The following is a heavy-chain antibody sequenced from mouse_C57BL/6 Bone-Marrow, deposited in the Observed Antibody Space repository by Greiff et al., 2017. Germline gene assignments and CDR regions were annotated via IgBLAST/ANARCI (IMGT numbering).Heavy chain of an antibody. CDR1: GFTFSDYG. Sequence: EVQRVESGGGLVKPGGSLKLSCAASGFTFSDYGMHWVRQAPEKGLEWVAYISSGSSTIYYADTVKGRFTISSDKAKNTLFLQMTSLKSEDTAMYYCARPGWLPYAMYYGGQGTSVTVSS. CDR2: ISSGSSTI. V-gene: IGHV5-17*01. D-gene: IGHD2-3*01. CDR3: ARPGWLPYAMYY. J-gene: IGHJ4*01.